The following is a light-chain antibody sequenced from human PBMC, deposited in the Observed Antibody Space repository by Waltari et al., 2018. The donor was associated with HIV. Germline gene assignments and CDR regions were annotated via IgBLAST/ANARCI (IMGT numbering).Light chain of an antibody. CDR1: QSRVQY. Sequence: SYELPQPPSVSVSPGQTVTIPCSGDQSRVQYVCWYQQRPGQSPVLVIYQDSKRPSGIPERFSGSNSGNTATLTISGTQAMDEADYFCQAWDSSTYVFGPGTKVTVL. CDR3: QAWDSSTYV. CDR2: QDS. V-gene: IGLV3-1*01. J-gene: IGLJ1*01.